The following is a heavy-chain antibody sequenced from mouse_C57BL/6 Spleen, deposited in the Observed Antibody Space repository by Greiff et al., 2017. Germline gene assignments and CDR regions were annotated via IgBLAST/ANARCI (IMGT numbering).Heavy chain of an antibody. CDR2: ISSGGSYT. Sequence: EVKVVESGGDLVKPGGSLKLSCAASGFTFSSYGMSWVRQTPDKRLEWVATISSGGSYTYYPDSVKGRFTISRDNAKNTLYLQMSSLKSEDTAMYYCARKYRVTPGYLDYWGQGTTLTVSS. CDR3: ARKYRVTPGYLDY. CDR1: GFTFSSYG. V-gene: IGHV5-6*01. D-gene: IGHD2-2*01. J-gene: IGHJ2*01.